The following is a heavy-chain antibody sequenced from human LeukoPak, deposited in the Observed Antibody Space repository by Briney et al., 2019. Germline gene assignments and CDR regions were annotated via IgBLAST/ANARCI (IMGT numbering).Heavy chain of an antibody. D-gene: IGHD6-6*01. V-gene: IGHV3-30*02. CDR2: IRYDGNSK. CDR1: GFTFISYG. J-gene: IGHJ4*02. CDR3: AKAGSSSSGGVDY. Sequence: PGGSLRLSCAASGFTFISYGMHWVRQAPGKGLEWVAFIRYDGNSKYYADSVKGRFTISRDNSKNTLFLQMNSLRDEDTAVYYCAKAGSSSSGGVDYWGQGTLVSVSS.